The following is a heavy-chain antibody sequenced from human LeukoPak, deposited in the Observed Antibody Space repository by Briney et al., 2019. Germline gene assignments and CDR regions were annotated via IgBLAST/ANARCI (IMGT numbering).Heavy chain of an antibody. CDR3: ARDDPVSGTEWLVLSDY. V-gene: IGHV3-23*01. D-gene: IGHD6-19*01. J-gene: IGHJ4*02. Sequence: GGSLRLSCAASGFTFSGYAMTWVRQAPGKGLQWVLAVSGSGAHTYYADSVKGRFTISRDNSRDTLYLQMNSLRAEDTAVYYCARDDPVSGTEWLVLSDYWGQGTLVTVSS. CDR2: VSGSGAHT. CDR1: GFTFSGYA.